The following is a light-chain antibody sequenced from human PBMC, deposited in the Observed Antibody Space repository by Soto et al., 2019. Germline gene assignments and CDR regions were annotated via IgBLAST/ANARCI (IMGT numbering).Light chain of an antibody. CDR1: QTINNN. CDR2: GAS. Sequence: VMTQAPGTLAVSPGARSTLSCRASQTINNNVAWYQLKDGQVPRLLIYGASTRAADVPARFSGGGSGTEFTLTISSLQSEDFAEYHCQQYNNWPQKFGQGTKVDIK. CDR3: QQYNNWPQK. V-gene: IGKV3-15*01. J-gene: IGKJ1*01.